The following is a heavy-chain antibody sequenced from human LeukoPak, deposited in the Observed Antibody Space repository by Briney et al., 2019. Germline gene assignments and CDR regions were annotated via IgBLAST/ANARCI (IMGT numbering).Heavy chain of an antibody. CDR2: ISYDGSNK. Sequence: PGRSLRLSCAASGFTFSSYGMHWVRQAPGKGLEWVAVISYDGSNKYYADSVKGRFTISRDNSKNTLYLQMNSLRAEDTAVYYCARESYSTYYFEYWGQGTLVTVSS. CDR1: GFTFSSYG. CDR3: ARESYSTYYFEY. J-gene: IGHJ4*02. D-gene: IGHD2-21*01. V-gene: IGHV3-30*06.